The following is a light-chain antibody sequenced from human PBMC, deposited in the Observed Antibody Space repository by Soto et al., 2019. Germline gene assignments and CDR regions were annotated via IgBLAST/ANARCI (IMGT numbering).Light chain of an antibody. CDR1: QSIRTS. Sequence: EVVLPQSPATLSLSPGERATLSCRASQSIRTSLAWYQQKPGQAPRLVIFDASNRANGVPARFGGSGSGTDFTLTINSLEPEDFAVYYCQHRNVWPPITFGQGTRLES. CDR2: DAS. J-gene: IGKJ5*01. CDR3: QHRNVWPPIT. V-gene: IGKV3-11*01.